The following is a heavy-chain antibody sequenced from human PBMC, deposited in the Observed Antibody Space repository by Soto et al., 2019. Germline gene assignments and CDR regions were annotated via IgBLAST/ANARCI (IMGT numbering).Heavy chain of an antibody. V-gene: IGHV4-39*01. CDR1: GGSMRTSTYY. CDR2: IFYSGST. CDR3: ARGRGVTGGWFDP. J-gene: IGHJ5*02. Sequence: SETLSLTCTVSGGSMRTSTYYWGWIRQPPGQGLECIGSIFYSGSTHYNPSLKSRVTISVDTSKNQFSLKLSSVTAADPAVYYCARGRGVTGGWFDPWGQGTLVTVSS. D-gene: IGHD1-26*01.